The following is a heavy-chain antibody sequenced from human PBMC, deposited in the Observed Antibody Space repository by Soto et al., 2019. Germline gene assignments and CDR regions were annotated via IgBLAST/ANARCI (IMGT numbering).Heavy chain of an antibody. CDR1: GYTFTSYD. CDR3: ANEPPVRRFDA. Sequence: QVQLVQSGAEVKKPGASVKVSCKASGYTFTSYDINWVRQATGQGLEWMGWMNPNSGNTGYAQKFQGRITITRSTSIRTADMALSILRSEDTTASYYANEPPVRRFDAWRQGRLVTVSS. V-gene: IGHV1-8*01. J-gene: IGHJ5*02. D-gene: IGHD6-13*01. CDR2: MNPNSGNT.